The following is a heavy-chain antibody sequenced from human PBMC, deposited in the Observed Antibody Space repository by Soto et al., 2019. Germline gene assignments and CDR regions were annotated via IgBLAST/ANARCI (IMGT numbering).Heavy chain of an antibody. V-gene: IGHV3-74*01. J-gene: IGHJ4*02. D-gene: IGHD5-12*01. CDR2: IDNYGIGT. CDR1: GFTFSRHW. Sequence: GSLRLSCEASGFTFSRHWMHWVRQVPGKGLAWVSRIDNYGIGTGYADSVKGRFTISRDNAKNTLYLQMDGLRVDDTGVYYCARIGGFDVFDYWGQGALVTVSS. CDR3: ARIGGFDVFDY.